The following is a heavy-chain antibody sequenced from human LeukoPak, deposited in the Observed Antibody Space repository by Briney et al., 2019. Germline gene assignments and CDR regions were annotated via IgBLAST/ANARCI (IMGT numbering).Heavy chain of an antibody. D-gene: IGHD3-3*01. CDR2: IYYSGST. J-gene: IGHJ5*02. CDR3: ARLGPIEWFVGHTNWFDP. Sequence: PSQTLSLTCTVSGGSISSGDYYWSWIRQPPGKGLEWIGYIYYSGSTNYNPSLKSRVTISVDTSKNQFSLKLSSVTAADTAVYYCARLGPIEWFVGHTNWFDPWGQGTLVTVSS. V-gene: IGHV4-61*08. CDR1: GGSISSGDYY.